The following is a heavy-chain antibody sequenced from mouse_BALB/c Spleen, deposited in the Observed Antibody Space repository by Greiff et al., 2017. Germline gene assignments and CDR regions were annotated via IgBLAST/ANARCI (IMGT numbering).Heavy chain of an antibody. CDR2: IYPGNSDT. V-gene: IGHV1-5*01. CDR1: GYTFTSYW. J-gene: IGHJ3*01. D-gene: IGHD4-1*01. CDR3: TITGSGPAWFAY. Sequence: VQLQQSGTVLARPGASVKMSCKASGYTFTSYWMHWVKQRPGQGLEWIGAIYPGNSDTSYNQKFKGKAKLTAVTSTSTAYMELSSLTNEDSAVYYCTITGSGPAWFAYWGQGTLVTVSA.